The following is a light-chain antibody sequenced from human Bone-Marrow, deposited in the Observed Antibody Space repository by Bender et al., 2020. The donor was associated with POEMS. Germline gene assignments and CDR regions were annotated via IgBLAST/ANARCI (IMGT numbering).Light chain of an antibody. CDR3: QSYDSSLSGSVV. Sequence: QSVLTQPPSASGTPGQRVVISCSGLTSNVGSDFVYWYQQHPGKAPKLMIYEVSKRPSGVPDRFSGSKSGNTASLAITGLQAEDEAEYHCQSYDSSLSGSVVFGGGTKLTVL. CDR2: EVS. V-gene: IGLV1-47*01. CDR1: TSNVGSDF. J-gene: IGLJ2*01.